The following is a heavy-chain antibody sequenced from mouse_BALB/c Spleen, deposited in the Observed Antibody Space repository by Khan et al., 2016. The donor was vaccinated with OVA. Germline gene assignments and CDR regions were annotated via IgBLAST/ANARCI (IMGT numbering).Heavy chain of an antibody. CDR3: SRNYGDAVVY. V-gene: IGHV14-3*02. J-gene: IGHJ2*01. CDR1: GFNIKDTY. Sequence: EVQLQQSGAELVKPGASVKLSCTASGFNIKDTYLHWVKQRPEQGLEWIGRIDPAKGNSKYDPKFQVKATLTADTSSNTAYLQLSSLTSEDTSVYDCSRNYGDAVVYWGQGTTLTVSS. D-gene: IGHD2-13*01. CDR2: IDPAKGNS.